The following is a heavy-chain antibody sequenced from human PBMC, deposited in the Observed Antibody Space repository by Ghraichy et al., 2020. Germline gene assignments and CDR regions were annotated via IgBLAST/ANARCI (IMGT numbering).Heavy chain of an antibody. Sequence: ASVKVSCKVSGYTLTELSMHWVRQAPGKGLEWMGGFDPEDGETIYAQKFQGRVTMTEDTSTDTAYMELSSLRSEDTAVYYCATAVGGDYMVRGVIIPPYYYGMDVWGQGTTVTVSS. CDR2: FDPEDGET. J-gene: IGHJ6*02. CDR3: ATAVGGDYMVRGVIIPPYYYGMDV. D-gene: IGHD3-10*01. V-gene: IGHV1-24*01. CDR1: GYTLTELS.